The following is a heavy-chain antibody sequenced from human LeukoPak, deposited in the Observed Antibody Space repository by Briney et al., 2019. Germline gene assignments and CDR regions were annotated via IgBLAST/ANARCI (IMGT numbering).Heavy chain of an antibody. V-gene: IGHV1-8*01. J-gene: IGHJ4*02. CDR3: ATDLGYGGNSVAWAFDY. CDR2: MNPNTGNT. D-gene: IGHD4-23*01. Sequence: GASVKVSCKASGYTFTSYDINWVRQATGQGLEWMGWMNPNTGNTGYGERFQGRVTMTRDNSISTAYMELSSLRSEDTAVYYCATDLGYGGNSVAWAFDYWGQGTLVTVSS. CDR1: GYTFTSYD.